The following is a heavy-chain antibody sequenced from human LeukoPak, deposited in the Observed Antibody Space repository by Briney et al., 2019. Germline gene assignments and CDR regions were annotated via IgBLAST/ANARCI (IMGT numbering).Heavy chain of an antibody. CDR3: ARSRSQLETQVLTFDY. CDR1: GYTFTGYY. J-gene: IGHJ4*02. V-gene: IGHV1-2*02. Sequence: ASVKVSCKASGYTFTGYYMHWVRQAPGQGLEWMGWINPNSGGTNYAQKFQGRVTMTRDTSISTAYMELSRLRSDDTAVYYCARSRSQLETQVLTFDYWGQGTLVTVSS. D-gene: IGHD6-6*01. CDR2: INPNSGGT.